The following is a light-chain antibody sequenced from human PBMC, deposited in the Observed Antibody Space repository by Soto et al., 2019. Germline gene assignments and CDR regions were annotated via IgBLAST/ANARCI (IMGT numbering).Light chain of an antibody. J-gene: IGLJ2*01. CDR3: SSYTSSTTWV. CDR2: DVS. V-gene: IGLV2-14*03. Sequence: QSALTQPASVSGSPGQSITISCTGTSSDVGTYIYVSWYQQHPGKAPKLIIYDVSNRPSGVSSRFSGSKSGNTASLTISGLQAEDEADYYCSSYTSSTTWVLGGGTKLTVL. CDR1: SSDVGTYIY.